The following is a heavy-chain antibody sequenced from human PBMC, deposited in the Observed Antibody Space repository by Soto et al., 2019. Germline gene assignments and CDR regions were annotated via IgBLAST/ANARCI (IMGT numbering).Heavy chain of an antibody. CDR2: IIPIFGTA. D-gene: IGHD3-22*01. J-gene: IGHJ4*02. V-gene: IGHV1-69*06. CDR3: AXAKGYYYDSSGYYQYYFDH. CDR1: GGTFSSYA. Sequence: SVKVSCKASGGTFSSYAISWVRQAPGQGLEWMGGIIPIFGTANYAQKFQGRVAITADKSTSTAYMELSSLRSEDTAVYYCAXAKGYYYDSSGYYQYYFDHWGQGTLVTVSS.